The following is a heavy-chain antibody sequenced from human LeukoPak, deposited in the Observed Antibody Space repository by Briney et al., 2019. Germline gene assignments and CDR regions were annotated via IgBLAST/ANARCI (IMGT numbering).Heavy chain of an antibody. CDR1: GFSLSGYW. CDR2: ISGSGTTI. J-gene: IGHJ3*01. D-gene: IGHD1-7*01. CDR3: GRDFGLVGTKRSFDL. Sequence: GGSLGLSCAASGFSLSGYWMTWVRQAPGKGLEWLSYISGSGTTIFYADSVKGRFTISRDNAKNSVDLQMNSLRAEDTAVYYCGRDFGLVGTKRSFDLWGQGTMVTVSS. V-gene: IGHV3-11*01.